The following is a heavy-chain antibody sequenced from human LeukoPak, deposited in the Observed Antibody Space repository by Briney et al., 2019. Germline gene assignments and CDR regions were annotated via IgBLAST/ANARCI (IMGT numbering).Heavy chain of an antibody. V-gene: IGHV3-66*01. CDR1: EFTVSTNY. D-gene: IGHD6-19*01. CDR3: ARGSDGWFAFDY. J-gene: IGHJ4*02. CDR2: IYSTGGK. Sequence: GGSLRLSCAASEFTVSTNYMTWVRQAPGKGLEWVSIIYSTGGKYYADSVKGRFTISRDNSKHTLCLQMNSLRGDDTAVYYCARGSDGWFAFDYWGQGILVTVSS.